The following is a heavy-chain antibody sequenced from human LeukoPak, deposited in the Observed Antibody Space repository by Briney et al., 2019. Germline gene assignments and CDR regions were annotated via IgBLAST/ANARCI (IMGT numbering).Heavy chain of an antibody. V-gene: IGHV6-1*01. Sequence: SQTLSLTCAISGDSFSSNSAAWNWLRQSPSRGLEWLGRTYYRSKWYNDYAVSVKSRITINPDTSKNQFSLQLNSVTPEDTAVYYCARGPNWNFDFDYWGQGTLVTVSS. CDR1: GDSFSSNSAA. J-gene: IGHJ4*02. D-gene: IGHD1-7*01. CDR3: ARGPNWNFDFDY. CDR2: TYYRSKWYN.